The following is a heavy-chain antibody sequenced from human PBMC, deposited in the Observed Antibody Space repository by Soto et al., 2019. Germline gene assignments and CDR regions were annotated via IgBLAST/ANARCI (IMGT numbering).Heavy chain of an antibody. J-gene: IGHJ4*02. V-gene: IGHV4-59*08. D-gene: IGHD6-6*01. CDR3: ASQWGSWVFDY. Sequence: QVQLQESGPGLVKPSETLSLPCTVSGGSISSYYWSWIRQPPGKGLEWIGYTYYSGSNNYNPSLKGRGTISVDAPTHKSSLKLGSVTAADAAVYYCASQWGSWVFDYWGQGTLVTVS. CDR1: GGSISSYY. CDR2: TYYSGSN.